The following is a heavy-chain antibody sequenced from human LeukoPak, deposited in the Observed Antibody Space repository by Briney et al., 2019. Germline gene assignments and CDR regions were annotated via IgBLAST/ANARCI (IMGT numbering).Heavy chain of an antibody. Sequence: PGGSLRLSCAASGFTVSSNYMTWVRQAPGMGLEWVSVIHSGGTTNYADSVKGRFTISRDNSKNTLYLQMNNLRAEDTAVYYCARVPDSTGWYLDYWGQGTLVTVSS. CDR2: IHSGGTT. CDR3: ARVPDSTGWYLDY. CDR1: GFTVSSNY. V-gene: IGHV3-53*01. J-gene: IGHJ4*02. D-gene: IGHD6-19*01.